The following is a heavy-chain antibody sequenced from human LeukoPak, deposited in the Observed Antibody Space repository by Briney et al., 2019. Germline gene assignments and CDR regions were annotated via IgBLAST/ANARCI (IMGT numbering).Heavy chain of an antibody. D-gene: IGHD4-17*01. V-gene: IGHV3-21*01. Sequence: GGSLRLSCAASGFTFSSYSRNWVHQAPGKGLEWVSSISSSSSYIYYADSVKGRFTISRDNPKNSLYLQMNSLSAEDTAVYYCARGAVDYWGQGTLVTVSS. CDR1: GFTFSSYS. CDR2: ISSSSSYI. J-gene: IGHJ4*02. CDR3: ARGAVDY.